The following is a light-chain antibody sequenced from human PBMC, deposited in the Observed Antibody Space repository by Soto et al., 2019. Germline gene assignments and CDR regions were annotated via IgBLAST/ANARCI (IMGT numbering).Light chain of an antibody. CDR3: FSNAGCCTWV. J-gene: IGLJ3*02. V-gene: IGLV2-23*02. Sequence: QSALTQPASVSGSPGQSITISCTGTRSDVGSYNSVAWYQQHPGKAPRVMIFEVTKRPPGISNRFSGSQSGNNASLTISGLQAEDEADYFCFSNAGCCTWVFGGGTKVTVL. CDR2: EVT. CDR1: RSDVGSYNS.